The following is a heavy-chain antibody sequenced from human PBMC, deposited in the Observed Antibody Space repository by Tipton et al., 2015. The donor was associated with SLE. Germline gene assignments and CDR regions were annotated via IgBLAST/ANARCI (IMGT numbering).Heavy chain of an antibody. J-gene: IGHJ5*02. V-gene: IGHV3-74*01. D-gene: IGHD3/OR15-3a*01. CDR1: GFTIGDYW. CDR3: ARVEDWALYWLHP. Sequence: SLRLSCSASGFTIGDYWMHWVRQAPGKGLVWVSRINSDGYTTHYADSVRGRFTIFRDNAKNTLYLQMNSLRAEDTAVYYCARVEDWALYWLHPWGQGTLVSVSS. CDR2: INSDGYTT.